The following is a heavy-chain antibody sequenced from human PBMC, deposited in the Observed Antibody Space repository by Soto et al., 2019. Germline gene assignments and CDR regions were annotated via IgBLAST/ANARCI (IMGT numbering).Heavy chain of an antibody. V-gene: IGHV4-34*01. CDR2: INHSLST. CDR3: ARGVGAHTRRYCSGGSCYSGYSYLAV. D-gene: IGHD2-15*01. Sequence: GYGGRRIRQPPVKALDWIGEINHSLSTNYNPPLKSRVTLSLKRSKNKFSLRLSSVTAADTVVYYCARGVGAHTRRYCSGGSCYSGYSYLAVWGKGTTVPVS. CDR1: GYG. J-gene: IGHJ6*03.